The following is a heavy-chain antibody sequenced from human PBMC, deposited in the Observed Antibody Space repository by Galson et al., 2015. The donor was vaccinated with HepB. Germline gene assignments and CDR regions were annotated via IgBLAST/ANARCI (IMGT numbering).Heavy chain of an antibody. CDR3: AATDCSSTSCYTENAFDI. V-gene: IGHV3-48*02. D-gene: IGHD2-2*02. J-gene: IGHJ3*02. Sequence: SLRLSCAASGFTFSSYSMNWVRQAPGKGLEWVSYISGSSSTIYYADSVKGRFTISRDNAKNSLYLQMNSLRDEDTAVYYCAATDCSSTSCYTENAFDIWGQGTMVTVSS. CDR2: ISGSSSTI. CDR1: GFTFSSYS.